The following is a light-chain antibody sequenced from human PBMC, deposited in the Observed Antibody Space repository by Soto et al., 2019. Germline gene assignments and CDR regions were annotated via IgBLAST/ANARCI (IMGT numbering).Light chain of an antibody. J-gene: IGKJ2*01. CDR1: QDISNY. V-gene: IGKV1-33*01. CDR2: DAS. CDR3: QQYDNLPYT. Sequence: DIQLTQTPSSLSASVGDRVTITRQASQDISNYLNWYQQKPGKAPKLLIYDASNLETGVPSRFSGSGSGTDFTFTISSLQPEDIATYYCQQYDNLPYTFGQGTKVDI.